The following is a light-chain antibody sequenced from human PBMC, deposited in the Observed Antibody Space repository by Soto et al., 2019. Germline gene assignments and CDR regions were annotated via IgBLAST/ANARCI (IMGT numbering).Light chain of an antibody. CDR1: SSDVGGYKY. J-gene: IGLJ2*01. V-gene: IGLV2-14*01. Sequence: QSALTQPASVSGSPGQSITISCTGTSSDVGGYKYVSWYQQHPGKAPKLMIYEGSNRPSGVSNRFSGSKSGNTASLTVSGLQAEDEADYYCSSHAGSINVAFGGGTKLTVL. CDR3: SSHAGSINVA. CDR2: EGS.